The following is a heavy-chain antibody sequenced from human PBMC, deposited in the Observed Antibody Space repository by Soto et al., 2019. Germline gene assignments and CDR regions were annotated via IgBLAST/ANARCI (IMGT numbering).Heavy chain of an antibody. CDR3: ARGWGRIFDY. CDR2: INHSGST. J-gene: IGHJ4*02. D-gene: IGHD7-27*01. V-gene: IGHV4-4*02. CDR1: GGSISSSNW. Sequence: SETLSLTXAVSGGSISSSNWWSWVRQPPGKGLEWIGEINHSGSTNYNPSLKSRVTISVDTSKNQFSLKLSSVTAADTAVYYCARGWGRIFDYWGQGTLVTVSS.